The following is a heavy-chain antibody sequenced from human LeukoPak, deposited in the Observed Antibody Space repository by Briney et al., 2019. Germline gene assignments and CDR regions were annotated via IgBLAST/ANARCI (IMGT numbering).Heavy chain of an antibody. V-gene: IGHV4-31*03. CDR3: ARVDQLLLSLFDY. CDR2: IYYSGST. D-gene: IGHD2-2*01. Sequence: SETLSLTCTVSGGSISSGGYYWSWIRQHPGKGLEWIGYIYYSGSTYYNPSLKSRVTISVDTSKNQFSLKLSSVTAADMAVYYCARVDQLLLSLFDYWGQGTLVTVSS. J-gene: IGHJ4*02. CDR1: GGSISSGGYY.